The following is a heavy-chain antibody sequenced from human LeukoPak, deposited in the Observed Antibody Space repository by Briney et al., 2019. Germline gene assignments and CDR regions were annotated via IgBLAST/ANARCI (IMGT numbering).Heavy chain of an antibody. CDR2: ISGSGGST. V-gene: IGHV3-23*01. CDR1: GFTFSSYA. J-gene: IGHJ4*02. CDR3: AKDTGSNFDY. Sequence: GGSLRLSCAASGFTFSSYAMSWVRQAPGKGLEWVLAISGSGGSTYYADSVKGRFTISRDNSKNTLYLQMNSLRAEDTAVYSCAKDTGSNFDYWGQGTLVTVSS. D-gene: IGHD4-11*01.